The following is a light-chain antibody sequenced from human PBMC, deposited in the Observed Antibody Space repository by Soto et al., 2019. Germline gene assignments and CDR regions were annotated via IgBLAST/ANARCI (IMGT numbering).Light chain of an antibody. CDR1: QSVSSSY. Sequence: EIVLTQSPGTLSLSPGERATLSCRASQSVSSSYLAWYQQKPGQARRLLIYGASSRATGIPDRFSGSGSGTDFTLTISRLEPEDFAVYYCQQYGSSFLTFGGGTKVEIK. CDR3: QQYGSSFLT. V-gene: IGKV3-20*01. CDR2: GAS. J-gene: IGKJ4*01.